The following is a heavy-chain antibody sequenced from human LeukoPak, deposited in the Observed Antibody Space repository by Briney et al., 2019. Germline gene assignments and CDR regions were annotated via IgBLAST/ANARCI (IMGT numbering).Heavy chain of an antibody. CDR1: GFTFSSYG. J-gene: IGHJ4*02. D-gene: IGHD6-19*01. CDR2: ISYDGSNK. Sequence: GRSLRLSCAASGFTFSSYGMHWVRQAPGKGLEWVAVISYDGSNKYYADSVKGRFTISRDNSKNTLYLQMNSLRAEDTAVYYCARDRGGYSSGELDYWGQGTLVTVSS. CDR3: ARDRGGYSSGELDY. V-gene: IGHV3-30*03.